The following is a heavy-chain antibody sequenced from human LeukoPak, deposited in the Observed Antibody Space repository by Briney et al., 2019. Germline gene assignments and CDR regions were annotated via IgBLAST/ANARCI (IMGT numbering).Heavy chain of an antibody. CDR1: GFTFGDYA. J-gene: IGHJ4*02. D-gene: IGHD6-19*01. Sequence: PGGSLRPSCTTSGFTFGDYAMSWVRQAPGKGLECVGFIRSKAYGGTTEYAASVKGRFTISRDDSKSIAYLQMNSLKTEDTAVYYCTRSAVAGDIDYWGQGTLVTVSS. CDR3: TRSAVAGDIDY. V-gene: IGHV3-49*04. CDR2: IRSKAYGGTT.